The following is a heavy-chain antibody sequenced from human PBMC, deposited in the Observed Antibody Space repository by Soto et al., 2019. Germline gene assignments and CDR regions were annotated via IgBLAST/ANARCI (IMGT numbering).Heavy chain of an antibody. Sequence: EVQLVESGGGLVKPGGSLRLSCAASGFTFSAYTMNWVRQAPGNGLEWVSSLDPSSTYIYYADSVKGRFTLSRDNAKNSLFLRLNSLRADDTALYYCVRGSYGDYDSWGQGTLVTVSS. J-gene: IGHJ5*01. V-gene: IGHV3-21*02. CDR2: LDPSSTYI. CDR3: VRGSYGDYDS. D-gene: IGHD4-17*01. CDR1: GFTFSAYT.